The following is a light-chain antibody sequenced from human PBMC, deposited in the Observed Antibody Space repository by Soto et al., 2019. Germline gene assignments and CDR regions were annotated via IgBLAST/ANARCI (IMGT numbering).Light chain of an antibody. CDR2: NNN. J-gene: IGLJ1*01. Sequence: QSVLTQPPSVSGTPGQRVTMSCSGSSSNIGSNSVFWYQQLPGAAPKLLIYNNNQRPAGVPDRFSGSKFGTSGSLAISGLRSEDEADYFCAAWDGSLSGRFVFGTGTKVTVL. V-gene: IGLV1-47*02. CDR3: AAWDGSLSGRFV. CDR1: SSNIGSNS.